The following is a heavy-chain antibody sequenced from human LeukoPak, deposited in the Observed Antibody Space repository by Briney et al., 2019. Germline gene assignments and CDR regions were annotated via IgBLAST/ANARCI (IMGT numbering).Heavy chain of an antibody. CDR1: GFTFSSYA. Sequence: GGSLRLSCAASGFTFSSYAMSWVRQAPGKGLEWVSAISGSGGSTYYADSVKGRFTISRDNSKNTLYLQMNSLRAEDTAVYYCARDPAKFWSGHDYWGQGTLVTVSS. CDR3: ARDPAKFWSGHDY. J-gene: IGHJ4*02. CDR2: ISGSGGST. D-gene: IGHD3-3*01. V-gene: IGHV3-23*01.